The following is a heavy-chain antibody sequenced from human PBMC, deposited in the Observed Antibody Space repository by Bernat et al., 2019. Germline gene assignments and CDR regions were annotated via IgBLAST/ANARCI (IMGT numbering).Heavy chain of an antibody. Sequence: QVQLVESGGGLVKPGGSLRLSCAASGFTFSDYYMSWIRQAPGKGLEWVSYISSSSSYTNYADSVKGRFTISRDNAKNSLYLQMNSLRAEDTAVYYCARLFTVQWLVLLYYFDYWGQGTLVTVSS. J-gene: IGHJ4*02. CDR2: ISSSSSYT. CDR3: ARLFTVQWLVLLYYFDY. D-gene: IGHD6-19*01. CDR1: GFTFSDYY. V-gene: IGHV3-11*06.